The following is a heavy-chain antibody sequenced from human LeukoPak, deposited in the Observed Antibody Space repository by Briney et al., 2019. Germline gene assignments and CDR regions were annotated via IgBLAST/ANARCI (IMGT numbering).Heavy chain of an antibody. CDR3: ARDRLVYCTNGVCYNYYYYYMDV. CDR2: INPNSGGT. Sequence: ASVKVSCKASGYTFTAYYMHWVRQAPGQGLEWMGWINPNSGGTNYAQKFQGRVTMTRDTSISTAYMELSRLRSDDTAVYYCARDRLVYCTNGVCYNYYYYYMDVWGKGTTVTVSS. D-gene: IGHD2-8*01. CDR1: GYTFTAYY. J-gene: IGHJ6*03. V-gene: IGHV1-2*02.